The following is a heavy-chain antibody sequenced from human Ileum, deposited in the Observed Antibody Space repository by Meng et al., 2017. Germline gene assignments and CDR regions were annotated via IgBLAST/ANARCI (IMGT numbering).Heavy chain of an antibody. V-gene: IGHV1-3*01. J-gene: IGHJ4*02. D-gene: IGHD6-19*01. CDR1: GYIFTTYA. Sequence: VQLVQSGTEVKKPGASVKVSCKTSGYIFTTYALHWVRHAPGQRPEWMGYINCGNGNTRYSQRFQGRVSFTRDTSASTASMELSGLTSEDTAVYYCARDRGIVVAFEYWGQGTLVTVSS. CDR2: INCGNGNT. CDR3: ARDRGIVVAFEY.